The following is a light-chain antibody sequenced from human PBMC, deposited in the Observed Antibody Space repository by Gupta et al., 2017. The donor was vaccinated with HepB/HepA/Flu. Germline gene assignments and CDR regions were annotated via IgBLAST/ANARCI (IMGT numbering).Light chain of an antibody. V-gene: IGLV1-36*01. CDR3: AAWDDSLNGLV. J-gene: IGLJ3*02. CDR2: YDD. CDR1: WSNIGDNT. Sequence: QSVVTQPPSVSAAPMQRVTISCSGSWSNIGDNTVNWYQQLPGKAPKLLIYYDDLRPSGVSDRFSGSKSGTSASLTISGLQAEDEADYYCAAWDDSLNGLVFGGGTKLTVL.